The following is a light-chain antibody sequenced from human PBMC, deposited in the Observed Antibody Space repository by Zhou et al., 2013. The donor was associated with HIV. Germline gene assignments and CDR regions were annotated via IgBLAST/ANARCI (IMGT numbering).Light chain of an antibody. CDR1: QSISSY. J-gene: IGKJ2*01. CDR2: AAS. Sequence: DIQMTQSPSSLSASVGDSVTITCRASQSISSYLNWYQQKPGKAPKLLIYAASSLQSGVPSRFSGSGSRTDFTLTISGLQPGDFAAYYCQQSYTTPYTFGQGTKRGIK. CDR3: QQSYTTPYT. V-gene: IGKV1-39*01.